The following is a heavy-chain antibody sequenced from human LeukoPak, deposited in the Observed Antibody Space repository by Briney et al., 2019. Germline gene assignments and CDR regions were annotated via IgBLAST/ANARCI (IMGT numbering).Heavy chain of an antibody. V-gene: IGHV3-23*01. CDR2: ITDSSGNT. CDR3: AKRGAGYYFDY. Sequence: PGGSLRLSCAASGFTFSSYGMSWVRQAPGKGLVWVSTITDSSGNTFYADSVKGRFTISRDNSKNTLYLQMNSLRAEDTAVYYCAKRGAGYYFDYWGQGTLVTVSS. J-gene: IGHJ4*02. D-gene: IGHD6-19*01. CDR1: GFTFSSYG.